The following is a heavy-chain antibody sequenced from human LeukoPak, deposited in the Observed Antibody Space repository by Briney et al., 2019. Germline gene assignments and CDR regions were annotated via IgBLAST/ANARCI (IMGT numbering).Heavy chain of an antibody. Sequence: GASVKVSCKASGYTSTSYGISWVRQAPGQGLEWMGWISAYNGNTNYAQKLQGRVTMTTDTSTSTAYMELRSLRSDDTAVYYCARSSSRITIFGVVIISEDYWGQGTLVTVSS. V-gene: IGHV1-18*01. CDR1: GYTSTSYG. CDR3: ARSSSRITIFGVVIISEDY. J-gene: IGHJ4*02. D-gene: IGHD3-3*01. CDR2: ISAYNGNT.